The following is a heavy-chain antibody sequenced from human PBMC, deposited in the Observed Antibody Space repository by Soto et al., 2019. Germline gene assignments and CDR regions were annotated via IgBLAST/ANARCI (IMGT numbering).Heavy chain of an antibody. CDR2: ISGGGETT. V-gene: IGHV3-23*01. J-gene: IGHJ4*02. D-gene: IGHD3-10*01. CDR3: AFNSGSGSYYFAY. Sequence: EVQLLESGGGLVQPGGSLRLSCAASGFTFSSYAMWWVRQAPGKGLECVSAISGGGETTYYADSVKGRFTISRDNSKNALYLQMNSVRAEDTAVYYCAFNSGSGSYYFAYWGQGTLVTVSS. CDR1: GFTFSSYA.